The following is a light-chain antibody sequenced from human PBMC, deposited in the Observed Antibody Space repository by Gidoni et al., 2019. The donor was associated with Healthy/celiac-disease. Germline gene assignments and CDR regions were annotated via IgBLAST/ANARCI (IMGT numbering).Light chain of an antibody. CDR2: GNR. Sequence: QSVLTQPPSVSGAPGQRVPISCTGSSSNLGAGYDVHRYQQLPGTAPTLLIYGNRTRPSGVPDRFSGSKSGTSASLAITGLQAEDEADYYCQSYDSSLSAGVFGTGTKVTVL. CDR1: SSNLGAGYD. J-gene: IGLJ1*01. V-gene: IGLV1-40*01. CDR3: QSYDSSLSAGV.